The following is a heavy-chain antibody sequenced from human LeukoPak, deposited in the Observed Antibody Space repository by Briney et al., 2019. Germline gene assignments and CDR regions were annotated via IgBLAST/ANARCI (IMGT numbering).Heavy chain of an antibody. CDR3: ARVGNYYDSSGQES. CDR1: GFTFSDYY. J-gene: IGHJ5*02. V-gene: IGHV3-11*04. D-gene: IGHD3-22*01. Sequence: GSLRLSCAASGFTFSDYYMTWIRQAPGKGLEWVSYIGGSATTIYYADSVKGRFTISRDNAKNSLYLQMNSLRAEDTAVYYCARVGNYYDSSGQESWGQGTLVTVSS. CDR2: IGGSATTI.